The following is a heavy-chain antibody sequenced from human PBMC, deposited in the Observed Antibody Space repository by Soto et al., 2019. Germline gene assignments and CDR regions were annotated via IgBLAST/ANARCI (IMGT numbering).Heavy chain of an antibody. CDR2: ISGSGGST. J-gene: IGHJ5*02. V-gene: IGHV3-23*01. Sequence: SCAASGFTFSSYAMSWVRQAPGKGLEWVSAISGSGGSTYYADSVKGRFTISRDNSKNTLYLQMNSLRAEDTAVYYCAKGYCSSTSCYEGFSRFDPWGQGTLVTSPQ. CDR3: AKGYCSSTSCYEGFSRFDP. CDR1: GFTFSSYA. D-gene: IGHD2-2*01.